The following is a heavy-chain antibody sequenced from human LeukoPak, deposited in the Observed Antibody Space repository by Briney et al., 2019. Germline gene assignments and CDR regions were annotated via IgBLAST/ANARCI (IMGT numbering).Heavy chain of an antibody. J-gene: IGHJ4*02. CDR3: ARDALAAGYRLEWYYFDY. D-gene: IGHD2-2*01. V-gene: IGHV3-21*01. CDR1: GFTFSTYT. Sequence: GGSLRLSCAASGFTFSTYTMNWVRQAPGKGLEWASSISSSSSYIYYADSVKGRFTISRDNAKNSLYLQMNSLRAEDTAVYYCARDALAAGYRLEWYYFDYWGQGTLVTVSS. CDR2: ISSSSSYI.